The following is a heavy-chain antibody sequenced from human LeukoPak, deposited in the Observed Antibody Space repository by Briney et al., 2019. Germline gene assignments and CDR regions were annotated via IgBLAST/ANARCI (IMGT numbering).Heavy chain of an antibody. CDR1: GFTVSTNY. D-gene: IGHD3-10*01. V-gene: IGHV3-66*04. Sequence: PGGSLRLSCAASGFTVSTNYMTWVRQAPGKGLEWVSVIYSGGSTYYADSVKGRFTISRDNSKNTLYLQMNSLRAEDTAVYYCASHGSGSLFFDYWGQGTPVTVSS. CDR3: ASHGSGSLFFDY. J-gene: IGHJ4*02. CDR2: IYSGGST.